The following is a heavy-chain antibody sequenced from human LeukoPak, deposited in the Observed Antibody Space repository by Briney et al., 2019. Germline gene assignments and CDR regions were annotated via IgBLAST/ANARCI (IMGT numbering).Heavy chain of an antibody. V-gene: IGHV3-48*03. CDR1: GFTFSSYE. CDR3: ARGLPVRGVNTDY. D-gene: IGHD3-10*01. J-gene: IGHJ4*02. Sequence: GGSLRLSCEASGFTFSSYEMNWVRQAPGKGLEWVSYISSSVSTIYYADSVKGRFTISRDNAKNSLYLQMNSLRAEDTAVYYCARGLPVRGVNTDYWGQGTLVTVSS. CDR2: ISSSVSTI.